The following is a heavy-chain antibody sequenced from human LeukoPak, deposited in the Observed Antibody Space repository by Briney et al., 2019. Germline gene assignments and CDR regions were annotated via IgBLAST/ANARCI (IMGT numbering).Heavy chain of an antibody. CDR3: ARDLTRRIWFDP. CDR1: GGSISSYY. V-gene: IGHV4-59*01. CDR2: IYYSGST. J-gene: IGHJ5*02. Sequence: SETLSLTCTVSGGSISSYYWSWIRQPPGKGLEWIGYIYYSGSTNYNPSLKSRVTISVDTSKNQFSLKLSSVTAADTAVYYCARDLTRRIWFDPWGQGTLVTVSS.